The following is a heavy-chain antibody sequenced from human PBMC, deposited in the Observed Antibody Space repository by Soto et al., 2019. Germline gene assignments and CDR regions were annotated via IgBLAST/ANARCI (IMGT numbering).Heavy chain of an antibody. J-gene: IGHJ5*02. D-gene: IGHD6-13*01. CDR1: GGSFSGYY. CDR2: INHSGST. V-gene: IGHV4-34*01. CDR3: ARVSRRIAAARAQLLNWFDP. Sequence: PSETLSLTCAVYGGSFSGYYWSWIRQPPGKGLEWIGEINHSGSTNYNPSLKSRVTISVDTSKNQFSLKLSSVTAADTAVYYCARVSRRIAAARAQLLNWFDPWGQGTLVTVSS.